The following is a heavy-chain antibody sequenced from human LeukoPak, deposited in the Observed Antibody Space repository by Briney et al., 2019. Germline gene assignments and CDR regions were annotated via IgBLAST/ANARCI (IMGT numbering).Heavy chain of an antibody. CDR2: ISSSSSYI. Sequence: RPGGSLRLSCAASGFTFSSYSMNWVRQAPGKGLEWVSSISSSSSYIYYADSVKGRFTISRDNAKNSLYLQMNSLRAEDTAVYYCAREEVEYSSSLDYWGQGTLVTVSS. V-gene: IGHV3-21*01. CDR3: AREEVEYSSSLDY. J-gene: IGHJ4*02. D-gene: IGHD6-6*01. CDR1: GFTFSSYS.